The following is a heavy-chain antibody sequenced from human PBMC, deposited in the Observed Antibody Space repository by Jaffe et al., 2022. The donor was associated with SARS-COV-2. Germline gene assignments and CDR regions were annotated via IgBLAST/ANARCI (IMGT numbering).Heavy chain of an antibody. V-gene: IGHV3-23*04. D-gene: IGHD6-19*01. CDR3: ARRRLGPLAIYDY. CDR1: GFSLGSYA. Sequence: EVQLVESGGDLVQPGGSLRLSCAASGFSLGSYAMSWVRQAPGKGLEWVSMISDSEDSTWYADSGKGRFTISRDFSKNTLYLQMDSLRAEDAAIYYCARRRLGPLAIYDYWGQGTRVTVSS. J-gene: IGHJ4*02. CDR2: ISDSEDST.